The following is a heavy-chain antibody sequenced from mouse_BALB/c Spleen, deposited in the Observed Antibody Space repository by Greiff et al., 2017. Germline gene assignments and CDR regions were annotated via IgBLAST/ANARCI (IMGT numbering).Heavy chain of an antibody. CDR3: ARYGNQGV. D-gene: IGHD1-1*01. J-gene: IGHJ3*01. Sequence: DVQLQESGPGLVKPSQSLSLTCSVTGYSITSGYYWNWIRQFPGNKLEWMGYISYDGSNNYNPSLKNRISITRDTSKNQFFLKLNSVTTEDTATYYCARYGNQGVWGQGTLVTVSA. CDR1: GYSITSGYY. V-gene: IGHV3-6*02. CDR2: ISYDGSN.